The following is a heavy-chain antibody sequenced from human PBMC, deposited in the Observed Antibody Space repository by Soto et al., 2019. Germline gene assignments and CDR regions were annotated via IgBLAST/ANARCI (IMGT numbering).Heavy chain of an antibody. J-gene: IGHJ6*02. D-gene: IGHD6-6*01. CDR2: IYDSGST. V-gene: IGHV4-30-2*01. CDR3: ARGSSSYYDYRMDV. Sequence: SETLSLTCAVSGDSISRGGYSWTWSRQPPGKDLEWIGNIYDSGSTSYNPSLQSRVTISVDTSKNQFSLRLTSVTAADTSVYFCARGSSSYYDYRMDVWGQGTTVTVS. CDR1: GDSISRGGYS.